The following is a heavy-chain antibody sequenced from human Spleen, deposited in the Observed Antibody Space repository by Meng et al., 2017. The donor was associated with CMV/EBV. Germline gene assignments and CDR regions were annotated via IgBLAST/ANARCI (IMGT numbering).Heavy chain of an antibody. J-gene: IGHJ5*02. CDR3: ARDSFVFLGAIGWGAFDP. CDR2: IKPDSGSK. Sequence: ASLKISCNASGYTFTGYYMHWVRQAPGQGLEWMGWIKPDSGSKNYAQKFQGRVTMTRDTSISTAYMELNSLTSDDTAVYYCARDSFVFLGAIGWGAFDPWGQGTLVTVSS. D-gene: IGHD3-16*01. CDR1: GYTFTGYY. V-gene: IGHV1-2*02.